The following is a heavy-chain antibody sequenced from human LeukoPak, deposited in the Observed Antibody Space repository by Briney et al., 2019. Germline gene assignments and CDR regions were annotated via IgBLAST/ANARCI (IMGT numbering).Heavy chain of an antibody. CDR2: INPDGRDT. CDR1: GFTFSNYW. CDR3: TSWGDTTAEYFQR. V-gene: IGHV3-7*01. D-gene: IGHD2-21*02. Sequence: GGSLRLPCAASGFTFSNYWMSWVRQAPGKGLEWEAHINPDGRDTYYVDSVKGRFTISRDNAQNSMYLQMNSLRVEDTAVYYCTSWGDTTAEYFQRWGQGTLVTVSS. J-gene: IGHJ1*01.